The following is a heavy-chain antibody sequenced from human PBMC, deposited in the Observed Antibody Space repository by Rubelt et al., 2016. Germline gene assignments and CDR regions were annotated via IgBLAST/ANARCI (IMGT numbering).Heavy chain of an antibody. CDR2: INHSGST. D-gene: IGHD6-13*01. J-gene: IGHJ4*02. CDR3: AREDIAAVNAYDY. V-gene: IGHV4-34*01. CDR1: GGSFSAYY. Sequence: QVQLQQWGAGLLKPSETLSLTCAVYGGSFSAYYWSWIRQPPGKGLAWIGEINHSGSTHYNPSLKSRVTISRDTAKNQFSRKLGVVTAADTAVYYCAREDIAAVNAYDYWGQGTLVTVSS.